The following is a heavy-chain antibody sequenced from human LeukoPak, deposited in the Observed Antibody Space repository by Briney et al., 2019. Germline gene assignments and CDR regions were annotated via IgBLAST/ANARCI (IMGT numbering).Heavy chain of an antibody. V-gene: IGHV3-30*18. D-gene: IGHD6-19*01. Sequence: PGRSLRLSCAASGFTFSSYGMHWVRQAPGKGLEWVAVISYDGSNKYYADSVKGRFTISRDNSKNTLYLQMNSLRAEDTAVYYCAKGSSGWLGYWGQGTLVTVSS. J-gene: IGHJ4*02. CDR2: ISYDGSNK. CDR1: GFTFSSYG. CDR3: AKGSSGWLGY.